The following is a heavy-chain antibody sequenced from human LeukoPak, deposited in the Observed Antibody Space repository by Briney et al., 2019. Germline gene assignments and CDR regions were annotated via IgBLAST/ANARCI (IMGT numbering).Heavy chain of an antibody. CDR2: IIPIFGTA. Sequence: SVKVSCKASGGTFSSYAISWVRQAPGQGLEWMGGIIPIFGTANYAQKFQGRVTITTDESTSTAYMELSSLRSEDTAVYYCATASTTVTAPSFYYFDYWGQGTLVTVSS. CDR1: GGTFSSYA. CDR3: ATASTTVTAPSFYYFDY. D-gene: IGHD4-17*01. J-gene: IGHJ4*02. V-gene: IGHV1-69*05.